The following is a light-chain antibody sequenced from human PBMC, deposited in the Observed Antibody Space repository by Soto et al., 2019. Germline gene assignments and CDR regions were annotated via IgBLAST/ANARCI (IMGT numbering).Light chain of an antibody. CDR3: SSYTRSTSYV. V-gene: IGLV2-14*01. CDR1: SSDVGGYDY. CDR2: DVT. J-gene: IGLJ1*01. Sequence: QSVLTQPASVSGSPGQSITISCTGTSSDVGGYDYVSWYQQHPGKAPKLMIYDVTNRPSGVSNRFSGSKSGNTASLTISGLQADDEASYYCSSYTRSTSYVFGTGTKVTVL.